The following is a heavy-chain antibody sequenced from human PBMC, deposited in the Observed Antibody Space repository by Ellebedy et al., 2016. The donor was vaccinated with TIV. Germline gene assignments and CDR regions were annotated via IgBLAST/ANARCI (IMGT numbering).Heavy chain of an antibody. CDR2: INEDGSTT. CDR3: ARRNPGGFDPFFDY. V-gene: IGHV3-74*03. D-gene: IGHD5-12*01. CDR1: GFTFSNYW. J-gene: IGHJ4*02. Sequence: GESLKISCAASGFTFSNYWMHWVRQAPGKGRVWISSINEDGSTTTYVDAVRGRVTISRDNAKNTLYLQMNSLRGEDTAMYYCARRNPGGFDPFFDYWGQGTLVTVSS.